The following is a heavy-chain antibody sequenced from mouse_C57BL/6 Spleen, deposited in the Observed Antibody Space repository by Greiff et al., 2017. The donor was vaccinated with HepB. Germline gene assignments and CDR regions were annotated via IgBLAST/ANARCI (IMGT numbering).Heavy chain of an antibody. Sequence: VKLMESGPGLVQPSQSLSITCTVSGFSLTSYGVHWVRQSPGKGLEWLGVIWRGGSTDYNAAIMSKLSITKDNSKSQIFFKMHSLQADDTAIYYCAKNYGTAWFAYWGQGTLVTVSA. CDR3: AKNYGTAWFAY. D-gene: IGHD2-1*01. V-gene: IGHV2-5*01. CDR2: IWRGGST. J-gene: IGHJ3*01. CDR1: GFSLTSYG.